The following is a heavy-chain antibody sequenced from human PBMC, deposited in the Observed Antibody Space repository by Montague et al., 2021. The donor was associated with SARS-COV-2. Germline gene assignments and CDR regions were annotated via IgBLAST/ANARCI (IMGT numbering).Heavy chain of an antibody. V-gene: IGHV4-59*08. CDR1: DGSISSYY. D-gene: IGHD3-9*01. CDR2: IYYSGST. CDR3: ARRKSFDWLLIPKVGYYCMDV. Sequence: SETLSLTCTVSDGSISSYYWSWIRQPPGKGLEWIGYIYYSGSTNYNPSLKSRVTISVDTSKNQFSLKLSSVTAADTAVYYCARRKSFDWLLIPKVGYYCMDVWGQGTTVTVSS. J-gene: IGHJ6*02.